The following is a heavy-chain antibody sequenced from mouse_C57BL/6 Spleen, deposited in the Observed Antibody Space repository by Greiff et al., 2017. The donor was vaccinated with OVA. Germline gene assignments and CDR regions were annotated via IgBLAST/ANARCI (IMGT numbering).Heavy chain of an antibody. V-gene: IGHV14-4*01. CDR2: IDPENGDT. J-gene: IGHJ4*01. Sequence: EVQLQQSGAELVRPGASVKLSCTASGFNIKDDYMHWVKQRPEQGLEWIGWIDPENGDTEYASKFQGKATITADTSSNTAYLQLSSLTSEDTAVYYCTRGEYYGSSYRDYWGQGTSVTVSS. CDR1: GFNIKDDY. CDR3: TRGEYYGSSYRDY. D-gene: IGHD1-1*01.